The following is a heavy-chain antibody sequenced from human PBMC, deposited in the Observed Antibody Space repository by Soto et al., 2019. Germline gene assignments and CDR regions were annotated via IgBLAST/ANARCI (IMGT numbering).Heavy chain of an antibody. CDR2: IYYSGST. V-gene: IGHV4-39*01. Sequence: SETLSLTCTVSGGSISSSSYYWGWIRQPPGKGLEWIGSIYYSGSTYYNPSLKSRVTISVDTSKNQFSLKLSSVTAADTAVYYCARHYQGGGEQWLVVDYYYYMDVWGKGTTVTVSS. CDR1: GGSISSSSYY. J-gene: IGHJ6*03. D-gene: IGHD6-19*01. CDR3: ARHYQGGGEQWLVVDYYYYMDV.